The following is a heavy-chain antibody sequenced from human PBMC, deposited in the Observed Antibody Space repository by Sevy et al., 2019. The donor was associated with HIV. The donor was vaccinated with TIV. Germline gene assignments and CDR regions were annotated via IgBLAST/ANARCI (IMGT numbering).Heavy chain of an antibody. CDR3: AILWGRHELGSVSDY. J-gene: IGHJ4*02. Sequence: GGSLRLSCAASGFTFSSYSMNWVRQAPGKGLEWVSYISSSSSTIYYAYSVKGRFTISRDNAKNSLYLQMNSLRDEDTAVYYCAILWGRHELGSVSDYWGQGTLVTVSS. CDR2: ISSSSSTI. V-gene: IGHV3-48*02. D-gene: IGHD7-27*01. CDR1: GFTFSSYS.